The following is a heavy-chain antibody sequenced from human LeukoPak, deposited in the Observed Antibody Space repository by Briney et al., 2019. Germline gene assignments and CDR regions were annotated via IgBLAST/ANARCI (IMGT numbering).Heavy chain of an antibody. CDR1: GGSFSGYY. D-gene: IGHD3-3*01. J-gene: IGHJ6*02. V-gene: IGHV4-34*01. Sequence: SETLSLTCAVYGGSFSGYYWSWIRQPPGKGLEWIGEINHSGSTNYNPSLKSRVTISVDTSKNQFSLKLSSVTAADTAVYYCARGGFWSGYRYYHYYYGMDVWGQGTTVTVSS. CDR3: ARGGFWSGYRYYHYYYGMDV. CDR2: INHSGST.